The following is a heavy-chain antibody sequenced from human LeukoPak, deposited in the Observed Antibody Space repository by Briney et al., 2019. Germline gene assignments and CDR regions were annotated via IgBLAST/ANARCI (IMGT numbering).Heavy chain of an antibody. J-gene: IGHJ6*04. Sequence: SVKVSCKASGGTFSSYAISWVRQAPGQGLEWMGGIIPIFGTANYAQKFQGRVTITADKSTSTAYMELSSLRSEDTAVYYCARMSYCSGGSCLGFGTDVWGKGTTVTVSS. CDR2: IIPIFGTA. D-gene: IGHD2-15*01. CDR3: ARMSYCSGGSCLGFGTDV. CDR1: GGTFSSYA. V-gene: IGHV1-69*06.